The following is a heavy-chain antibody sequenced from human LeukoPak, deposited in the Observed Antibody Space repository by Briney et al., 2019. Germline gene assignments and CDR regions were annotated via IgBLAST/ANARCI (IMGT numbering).Heavy chain of an antibody. D-gene: IGHD4-17*01. CDR1: GFTFSSYG. J-gene: IGHJ4*01. Sequence: PGRSLRLSCAASGFTFSSYGMHWVRQAPGKGLEWVAVISYDGSNKYYADSVKGRFTIFRDNSKNTLYLQMNSLRAEDTAVYYCAKDTPTVTTRTHSGGFDYWGQGTLVTVSS. CDR3: AKDTPTVTTRTHSGGFDY. CDR2: ISYDGSNK. V-gene: IGHV3-30*18.